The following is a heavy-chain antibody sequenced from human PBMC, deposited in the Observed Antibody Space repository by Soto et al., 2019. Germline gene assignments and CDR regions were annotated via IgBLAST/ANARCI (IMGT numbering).Heavy chain of an antibody. CDR3: ARVGYCSGGSCLDY. D-gene: IGHD2-15*01. CDR1: GGSISGGDDY. Sequence: SETLSLTCTVAGGSISGGDDYWSWIRQPPGRGLEWIGYIYYSGSTYYNPSLKSRVTISVDTSKNQFSLKLSSVTAADTAVYYCARVGYCSGGSCLDYWGQGTLVTVSS. J-gene: IGHJ4*02. V-gene: IGHV4-30-4*02. CDR2: IYYSGST.